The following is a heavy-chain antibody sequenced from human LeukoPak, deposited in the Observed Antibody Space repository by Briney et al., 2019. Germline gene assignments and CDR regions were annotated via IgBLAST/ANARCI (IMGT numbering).Heavy chain of an antibody. J-gene: IGHJ4*02. D-gene: IGHD2-2*01. CDR3: AKGSRVEPVAYCDY. CDR2: INQDGGGR. Sequence: GGSLRLSCAASGFTFTSYWMTWVRQAPGKGLEWVANINQDGGGRYYVDSVKGRFTISRDNSKNTLYLQMNSLRAEDTAVYYCAKGSRVEPVAYCDYWGQGTLVTVSS. V-gene: IGHV3-7*03. CDR1: GFTFTSYW.